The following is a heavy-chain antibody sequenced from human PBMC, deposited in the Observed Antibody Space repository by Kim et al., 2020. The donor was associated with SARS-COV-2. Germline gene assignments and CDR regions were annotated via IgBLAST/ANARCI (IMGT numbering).Heavy chain of an antibody. D-gene: IGHD3-10*01. Sequence: GESLKISCKGSGYSFTSYWISWVRQMPGKGLEWMGRIDPSDSYTNYSPSFQGHVTISADKSISTAYLQWSSLKASDTAMYYCARLPRTMVRGVDWFDPWGQGTLVTVSS. CDR2: IDPSDSYT. V-gene: IGHV5-10-1*01. CDR3: ARLPRTMVRGVDWFDP. J-gene: IGHJ5*02. CDR1: GYSFTSYW.